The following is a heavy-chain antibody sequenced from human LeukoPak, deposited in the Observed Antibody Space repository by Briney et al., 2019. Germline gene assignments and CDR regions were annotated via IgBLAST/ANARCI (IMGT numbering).Heavy chain of an antibody. Sequence: GGSLRLSCAASGFTFSSYSMNWVRQAPGKGLEWVSYISSSSSTIYYADSVKGRFTISRDNAKNSLYLQMNSLRAEDTAVYYCARDRVAAAGTQRSRWGQGTLVTVSS. V-gene: IGHV3-48*01. J-gene: IGHJ4*02. D-gene: IGHD6-13*01. CDR3: ARDRVAAAGTQRSR. CDR1: GFTFSSYS. CDR2: ISSSSSTI.